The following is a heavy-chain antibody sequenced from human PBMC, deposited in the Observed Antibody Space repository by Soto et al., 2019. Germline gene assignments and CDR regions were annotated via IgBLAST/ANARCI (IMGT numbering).Heavy chain of an antibody. D-gene: IGHD3-22*01. CDR1: GGSISSYY. CDR3: AREIPERGYDSSGEFDY. V-gene: IGHV4-59*01. J-gene: IGHJ4*02. CDR2: IYYSGST. Sequence: SETLSLTCAVSGGSISSYYWSWLRQPPGKGLEWIGYIYYSGSTNYNPSLKSRVTISVDTSKNQFSLKLSSVTAADTAVYYCAREIPERGYDSSGEFDYWGQGTLVTVSS.